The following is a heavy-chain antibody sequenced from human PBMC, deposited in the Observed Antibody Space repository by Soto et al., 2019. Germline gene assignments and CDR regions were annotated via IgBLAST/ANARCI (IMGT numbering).Heavy chain of an antibody. CDR2: IYDGETT. D-gene: IGHD2-15*01. CDR3: TRDGFCSGGTCSYYYAMDV. Sequence: SETLSLTCTVSGGSVSSARYYWSWIRQPPGKGLEWIGYIYDGETTSYNPSLKSRVTISVDTSKNQFSLKLTSVAAADTAVYYCTRDGFCSGGTCSYYYAMDVWGQGTTVTAP. J-gene: IGHJ6*02. V-gene: IGHV4-61*01. CDR1: GGSVSSARYY.